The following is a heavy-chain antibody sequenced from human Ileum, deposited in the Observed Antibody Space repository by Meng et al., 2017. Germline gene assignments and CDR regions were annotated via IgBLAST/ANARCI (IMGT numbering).Heavy chain of an antibody. CDR3: TRLYSVG. CDR1: GSSFSDSS. V-gene: IGHV3-73*02. CDR2: IRSKDNNYAT. J-gene: IGHJ4*02. Sequence: EGPVLESGGRLAQPWGSLNFSCAAFGSSFSDSSMHRVRQASGKGLVWVGYIRSKDNNYATAYAASVKGRFTISRDESKNTAYLQMSSLKTEDTAVYYCTRLYSVGWGQGTLVTVSS. D-gene: IGHD2-2*01.